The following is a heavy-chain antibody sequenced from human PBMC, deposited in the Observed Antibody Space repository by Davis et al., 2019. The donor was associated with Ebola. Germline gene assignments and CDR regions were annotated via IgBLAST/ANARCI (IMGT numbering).Heavy chain of an antibody. Sequence: PSETLSLTCGVSGGSLSGYYWNWIRQSPGKGLEWIGQINHIGITKYNPSLKSRVTMSVDTSQNQFSLKLSSVTAADTAVYYCARQQLIAALGDFDYWGQGTLVTVSS. J-gene: IGHJ4*02. CDR1: GGSLSGYY. D-gene: IGHD6-13*01. V-gene: IGHV4-34*01. CDR2: INHIGIT. CDR3: ARQQLIAALGDFDY.